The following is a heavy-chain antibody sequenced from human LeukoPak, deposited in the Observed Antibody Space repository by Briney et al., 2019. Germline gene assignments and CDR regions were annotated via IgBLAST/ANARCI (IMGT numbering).Heavy chain of an antibody. CDR2: IKGDGIST. CDR3: AKDHYWSIDY. CDR1: GLTFSSHW. D-gene: IGHD3-3*01. J-gene: IGHJ4*02. Sequence: GGSLRLSCAASGLTFSSHWMHWVRQAPGQGLVWVSRIKGDGISTNYADSVKGRFTISRDIAKNTLYLQMNSLRAEDTGVYYCAKDHYWSIDYWGRGTLVTVSS. V-gene: IGHV3-74*01.